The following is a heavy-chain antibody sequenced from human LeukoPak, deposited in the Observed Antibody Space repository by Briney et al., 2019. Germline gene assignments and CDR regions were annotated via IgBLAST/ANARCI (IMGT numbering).Heavy chain of an antibody. CDR3: ARQMTHGAFDI. J-gene: IGHJ3*02. V-gene: IGHV3-30-3*01. CDR1: GFSFSTYA. CDR2: TSYDGSNK. Sequence: GGSLRLSCAASGFSFSTYAMNWVRQAPGKGLEWVAVTSYDGSNKHYADSVKGRFTSSRDNSKNTLYLQMNSLRAEDTAVYYCARQMTHGAFDIWGQGTMVTVSS.